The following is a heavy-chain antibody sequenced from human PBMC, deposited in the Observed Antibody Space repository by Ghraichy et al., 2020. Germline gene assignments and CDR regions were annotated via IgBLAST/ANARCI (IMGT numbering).Heavy chain of an antibody. CDR3: TRLGPYYFDRGAFVV. Sequence: SETLSLNCTVSGGSVATSSYYWGWIRQPPGKGLEWIGSMYYTGNRYYNPSLKSRITISVDAPKNQISLDLRSVTAADTAVYFCTRLGPYYFDRGAFVVWGQGTVGAVSA. D-gene: IGHD3-10*02. CDR1: GGSVATSSYY. CDR2: MYYTGNR. V-gene: IGHV4-39*01. J-gene: IGHJ3*01.